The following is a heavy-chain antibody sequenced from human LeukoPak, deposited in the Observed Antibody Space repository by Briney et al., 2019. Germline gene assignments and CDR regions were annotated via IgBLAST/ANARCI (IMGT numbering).Heavy chain of an antibody. J-gene: IGHJ3*02. CDR3: ARGGLYWHI. Sequence: GGSLRLSCAASGITLSTYWMSWVRQAPGKGLEWVANIKQDGREKNYVDSVKGRFTISRDNDRNSMYLQMDSLRAEDTALYYCARGGLYWHIWGQGTMVTVSS. D-gene: IGHD2-15*01. CDR1: GITLSTYW. CDR2: IKQDGREK. V-gene: IGHV3-7*04.